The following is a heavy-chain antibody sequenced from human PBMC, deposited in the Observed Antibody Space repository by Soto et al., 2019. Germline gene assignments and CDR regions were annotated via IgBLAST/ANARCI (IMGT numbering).Heavy chain of an antibody. CDR1: GFTFSRDW. J-gene: IGHJ4*02. D-gene: IGHD6-19*01. V-gene: IGHV3-7*03. CDR2: IKEDGIDK. Sequence: GGSLRLSCTASGFTFSRDWMAWVRQAPGKGLEWVGNIKEDGIDKYYVDSVKGRFTMARDNAKNLLYLQMNSLRAEDTAVYYCAKDNNRAVAAAYGSWGQGTLVTVSS. CDR3: AKDNNRAVAAAYGS.